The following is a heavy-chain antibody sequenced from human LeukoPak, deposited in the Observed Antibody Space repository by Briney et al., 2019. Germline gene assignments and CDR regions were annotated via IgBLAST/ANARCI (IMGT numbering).Heavy chain of an antibody. Sequence: ASVKVSCKASGYTFTSYYMHWVRPAPGQGLEWMGIINPSGGSTSYAQKFQGRVTMTRDTSTGTVYMELSSLRSEDTAVYYCARSDRGWYYFDYWGQGTLVTVSS. D-gene: IGHD6-19*01. V-gene: IGHV1-46*01. CDR2: INPSGGST. J-gene: IGHJ4*02. CDR3: ARSDRGWYYFDY. CDR1: GYTFTSYY.